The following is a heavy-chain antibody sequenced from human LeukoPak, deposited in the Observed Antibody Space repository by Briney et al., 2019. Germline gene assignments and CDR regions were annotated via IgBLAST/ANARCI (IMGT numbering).Heavy chain of an antibody. V-gene: IGHV4-38-2*02. J-gene: IGHJ4*02. Sequence: PSETLSLTCTVSGYSISSGYYWGWIRQPPGKGLEWIGSIYHSGSTYYNPSLKSRVTISVDTSKNQFSLKLSSVTAADTAVYYCAREGDYDSSGYYWGQGTLVTVSS. D-gene: IGHD3-22*01. CDR3: AREGDYDSSGYY. CDR1: GYSISSGYY. CDR2: IYHSGST.